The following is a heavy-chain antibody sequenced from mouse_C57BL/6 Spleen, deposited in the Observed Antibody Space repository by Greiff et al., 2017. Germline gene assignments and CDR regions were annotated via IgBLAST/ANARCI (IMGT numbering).Heavy chain of an antibody. CDR3: TIYYYAMEY. V-gene: IGHV1-15*01. J-gene: IGHJ4*01. CDR1: GYTFTDYE. CDR2: IDPETGGT. Sequence: VQLQQSGAELVRPGASVTLSCTASGYTFTDYEMHWVKQTPVHGLEWIGAIDPETGGTAYNQKFKGKAILTADKSSSTAYMELRSLTSEDSAVYYCTIYYYAMEYWGQGTSVTVSS.